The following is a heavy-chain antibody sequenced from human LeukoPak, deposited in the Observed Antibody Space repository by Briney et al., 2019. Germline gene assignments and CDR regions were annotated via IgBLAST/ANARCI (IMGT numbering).Heavy chain of an antibody. D-gene: IGHD6-13*01. CDR2: ITSGSGSNV. Sequence: GGSLRLSCAASGFTFSSHAMSWVRQAPGKGLERVSAITSGSGSNVYYTDSLKGRFTISRDNSKNTLYLQMNSLRAEDTAVYYCARHGSWSFDYWGQGTLVTVSA. V-gene: IGHV3-23*01. CDR1: GFTFSSHA. CDR3: ARHGSWSFDY. J-gene: IGHJ4*02.